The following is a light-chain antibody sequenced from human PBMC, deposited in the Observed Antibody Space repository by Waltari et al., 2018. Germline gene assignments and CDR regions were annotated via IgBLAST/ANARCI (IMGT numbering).Light chain of an antibody. Sequence: IQLTQSPSSLSASVGDRVTITCRASQGISSYLAWYQQKPGKAPKLLIYAASTLQSGVPSRFSGSGSGTDFTLTISSLQPEDFATYYCQQSHSLPRTFGQGTKVEIK. V-gene: IGKV1-9*01. J-gene: IGKJ1*01. CDR2: AAS. CDR1: QGISSY. CDR3: QQSHSLPRT.